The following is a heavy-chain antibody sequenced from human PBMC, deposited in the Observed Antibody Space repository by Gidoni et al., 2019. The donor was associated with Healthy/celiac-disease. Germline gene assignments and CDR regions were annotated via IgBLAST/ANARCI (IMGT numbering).Heavy chain of an antibody. CDR3: ARIRGDILTGYLDY. CDR2: SDWDDDK. Sequence: QVTLRESGPALVKPTQTLTLTCTFSGFSLSTSGMCVSWIRQPPAKALEWLARSDWDDDKYYSTSLKTRLTISKDTSKNQVVLTMTNMDPVDTATYYCARIRGDILTGYLDYWGQGTLVTVSS. D-gene: IGHD3-9*01. CDR1: GFSLSTSGMC. J-gene: IGHJ4*02. V-gene: IGHV2-70*15.